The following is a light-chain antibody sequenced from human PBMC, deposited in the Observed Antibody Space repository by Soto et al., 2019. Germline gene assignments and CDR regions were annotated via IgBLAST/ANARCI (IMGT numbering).Light chain of an antibody. V-gene: IGLV2-14*03. Sequence: QSALTQPASVSGSPGQSITISCTGTSSDVGYYNFVSWYQQHPGKVPKLMIFDVSSRPSGVSDRFSGSKSGNTASLTIAGLQDEDAGYYCCSSSTSSSTHVFGSGTKVTVL. CDR1: SSDVGYYNF. J-gene: IGLJ1*01. CDR2: DVS. CDR3: SSSTSSSTHV.